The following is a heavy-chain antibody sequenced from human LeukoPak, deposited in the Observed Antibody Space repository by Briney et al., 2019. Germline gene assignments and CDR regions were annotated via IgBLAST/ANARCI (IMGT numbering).Heavy chain of an antibody. J-gene: IGHJ1*01. CDR1: GGSFSGYY. V-gene: IGHV4-34*01. CDR3: AKDPTRGSGWYPKTKFFQY. D-gene: IGHD6-19*01. Sequence: SETLSLTCAVYGGSFSGYYWSWIRQPPGKGLEWIGEINHSGSTNYNPSLKSRVTISVDTSKNQFSLKLSSVTAADTAVYYCAKDPTRGSGWYPKTKFFQYWGQGTLVTVSS. CDR2: INHSGST.